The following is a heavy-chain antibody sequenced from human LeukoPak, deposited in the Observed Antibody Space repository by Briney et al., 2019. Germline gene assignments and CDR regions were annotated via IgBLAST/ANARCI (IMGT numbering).Heavy chain of an antibody. CDR1: GFTFSSYG. CDR3: AKDKGKVPEPYQLLYRTIDY. J-gene: IGHJ4*02. Sequence: GGSLRLSCAASGFTFSSYGMHWVRQAPGKGLEWVAFIRYDGSNKYYADSVKGRFTISRDNSKNTLYLQMNSLRAEDTAVYYCAKDKGKVPEPYQLLYRTIDYWGQGTLVTVSS. V-gene: IGHV3-30*02. CDR2: IRYDGSNK. D-gene: IGHD2-2*02.